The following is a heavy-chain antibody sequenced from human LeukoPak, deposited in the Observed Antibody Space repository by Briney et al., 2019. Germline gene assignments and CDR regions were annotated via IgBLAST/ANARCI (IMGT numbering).Heavy chain of an antibody. CDR2: INPNSGGT. D-gene: IGHD3-22*01. Sequence: ASVKVSCKASGYSFNANYMHWVRQAPGQGLEWMGWINPNSGGTNYAQKFHGRVTMTRGTSISTAYMELSRLRSDDAAMYFCARGRDYYDNSGADYWGQGTLVTVSS. V-gene: IGHV1-2*02. CDR3: ARGRDYYDNSGADY. J-gene: IGHJ4*02. CDR1: GYSFNANY.